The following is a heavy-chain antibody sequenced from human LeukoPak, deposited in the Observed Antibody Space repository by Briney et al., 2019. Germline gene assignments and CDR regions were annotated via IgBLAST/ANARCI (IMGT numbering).Heavy chain of an antibody. V-gene: IGHV3-23*01. CDR2: FSGSGGST. D-gene: IGHD1-14*01. CDR3: AKDRTDRSY. CDR1: GFTFSSYA. Sequence: PGGSLRLSCAASGFTFSSYAMSWVRQAPGKGLECISGFSGSGGSTYYADSVKGRFTISRDNSKNTLYLQMNSLRAEDTAVYYCAKDRTDRSYWGQGTLVTVSS. J-gene: IGHJ4*02.